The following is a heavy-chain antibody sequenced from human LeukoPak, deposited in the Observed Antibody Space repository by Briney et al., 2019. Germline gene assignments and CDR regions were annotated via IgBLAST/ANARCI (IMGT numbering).Heavy chain of an antibody. CDR3: AKSPYSSGWSYFDY. D-gene: IGHD6-19*01. CDR1: GFTFSSYG. V-gene: IGHV3-30*02. CDR2: IRYDGSNK. J-gene: IGHJ4*02. Sequence: GGSLGLSCAASGFTFSSYGMHWVRQAPGKGLEWVAFIRYDGSNKYYADSVKGRFTISRDNSKNTLYLQMNSLRVEDTAVYYCAKSPYSSGWSYFDYWGQGTLVTVSS.